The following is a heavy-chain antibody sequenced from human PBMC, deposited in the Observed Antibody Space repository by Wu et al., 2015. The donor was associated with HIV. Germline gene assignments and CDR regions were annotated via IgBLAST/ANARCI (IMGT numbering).Heavy chain of an antibody. CDR3: ARNVEN. J-gene: IGHJ4*02. CDR1: GGTFGSYA. Sequence: QVQLVQSGAEVKKPGSSVKVSCKASGGTFGSYAISWVRQARGQGLEWLGRINRIFGTANYAQKFQGRVTITADESTGTAYMELSSLRSEDTAMYYCARNVENWGQGTLVTVSS. V-gene: IGHV1-69*13. CDR2: INRIFGTA. D-gene: IGHD1-1*01.